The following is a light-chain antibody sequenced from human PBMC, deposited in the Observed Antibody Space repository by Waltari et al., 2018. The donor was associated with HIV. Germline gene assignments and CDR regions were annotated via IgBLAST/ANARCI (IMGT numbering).Light chain of an antibody. CDR1: QDISTY. V-gene: IGKV1-27*01. J-gene: IGKJ1*01. CDR2: AAT. CDR3: QKYNGAPTWT. Sequence: DIQMTQSPSSLSASVGDRVIITCRASQDISTYLAWYQQNPGFAPKLLIYAATTLQSGVPSRFSGSGSGTDFTLTINSLQPEDAATYYCQKYNGAPTWTFGQGTKVEI.